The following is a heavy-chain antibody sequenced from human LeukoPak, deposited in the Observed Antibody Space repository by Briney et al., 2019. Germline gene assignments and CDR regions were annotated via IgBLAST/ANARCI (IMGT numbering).Heavy chain of an antibody. Sequence: ASVKVSCKASGYTFTSYGISWVRQAPGQGLEWVGWINPNSGGTNYAQKFQGRVPMTRDTSISTAYMELSRLGSDDTAVYYCARGPHYYDPPDYWGQGTLVTVSS. D-gene: IGHD3-22*01. CDR1: GYTFTSYG. V-gene: IGHV1-2*02. CDR2: INPNSGGT. CDR3: ARGPHYYDPPDY. J-gene: IGHJ4*02.